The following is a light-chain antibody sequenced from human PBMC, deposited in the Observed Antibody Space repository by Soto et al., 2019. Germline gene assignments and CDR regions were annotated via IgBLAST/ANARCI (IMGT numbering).Light chain of an antibody. CDR2: DAS. CDR1: QSVSSY. J-gene: IGKJ1*01. Sequence: EIVLTQSPATLSLSPGERATLSCRASQSVSSYLAWYQQKPGQAPRHLIYDASNRATGIPARCSGSGSGRDLTLAISSLETDDFEVDYCQQRSNWAVTFGQGTKLEIK. CDR3: QQRSNWAVT. V-gene: IGKV3-11*02.